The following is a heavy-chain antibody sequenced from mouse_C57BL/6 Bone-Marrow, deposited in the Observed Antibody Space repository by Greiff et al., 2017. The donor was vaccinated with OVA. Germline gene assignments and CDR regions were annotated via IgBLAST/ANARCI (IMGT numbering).Heavy chain of an antibody. D-gene: IGHD1-1*02. V-gene: IGHV14-4*01. CDR2: IDPENGDT. CDR3: TTSGWYLYFGV. Sequence: EVQLQQSGAELVRPGASVKLSCTASGFNIKDDYMHWVKQRPEQGLEWIGWIDPENGDTEYASKFQGKATITADTSSNTAYLQLSSLTSEDTAVYYCTTSGWYLYFGVWGTGNTVTVSS. J-gene: IGHJ1*03. CDR1: GFNIKDDY.